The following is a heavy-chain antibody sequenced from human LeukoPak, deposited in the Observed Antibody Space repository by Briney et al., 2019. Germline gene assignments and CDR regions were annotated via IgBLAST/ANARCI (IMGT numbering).Heavy chain of an antibody. CDR1: GFTFSRFW. J-gene: IGHJ4*02. CDR3: ARLGIGRESDY. V-gene: IGHV3-7*01. D-gene: IGHD7-27*01. CDR2: IKQDGSEK. Sequence: PGGSLRLSCAASGFTFSRFWMSWVRQAPGKGLEWVANIKQDGSEKYYVDSVKGRFTISRDNAKNSLYLQMNSLRAEDTAVYYCARLGIGRESDYWGQGTLVTVSP.